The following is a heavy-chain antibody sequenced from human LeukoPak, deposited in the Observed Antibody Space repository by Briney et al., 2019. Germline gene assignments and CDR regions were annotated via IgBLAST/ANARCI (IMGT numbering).Heavy chain of an antibody. D-gene: IGHD3-22*01. J-gene: IGHJ4*02. CDR1: GFTFSSYA. CDR3: ARLPTFYYDSSHYHYDY. Sequence: GGSLRLSCAASGFTFSSYAMSWVRRSPGKGLEWVSAISGSGGSTYYADSVKGRLTISRDNSKNTLYLQMNSLRAEDTAVYYCARLPTFYYDSSHYHYDYWGQGTLVTVSS. V-gene: IGHV3-23*01. CDR2: ISGSGGST.